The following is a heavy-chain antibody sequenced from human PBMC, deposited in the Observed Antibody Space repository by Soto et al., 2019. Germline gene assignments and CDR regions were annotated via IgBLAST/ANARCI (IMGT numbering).Heavy chain of an antibody. CDR1: GGTFSSYA. Sequence: ASVKVSCKASGGTFSSYAISWVRQAPGQGLEWMGGIIPIFGTANYAQKFQGRVTITADESTSTAYMELSSLRSEDTAVYYCARDGPNYYGSGTLPRPFDYWGQGTLVTVSS. J-gene: IGHJ4*02. CDR2: IIPIFGTA. D-gene: IGHD3-10*01. V-gene: IGHV1-69*13. CDR3: ARDGPNYYGSGTLPRPFDY.